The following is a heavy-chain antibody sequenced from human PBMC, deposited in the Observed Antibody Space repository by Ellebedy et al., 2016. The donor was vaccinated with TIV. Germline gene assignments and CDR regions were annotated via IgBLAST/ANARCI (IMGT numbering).Heavy chain of an antibody. V-gene: IGHV3-21*01. CDR2: ISSSSSYI. J-gene: IGHJ4*02. CDR3: ARDYGGYYFDY. CDR1: GFTFSSYS. D-gene: IGHD4-23*01. Sequence: GGSLRLSCAASGFTFSSYSMNWVRQAPGKGLEWVPSISSSSSYIYYADSVKGRFTISRDNSKNTLYLQMNSLRAEDTAVYYCARDYGGYYFDYWGQGTLVTVSS.